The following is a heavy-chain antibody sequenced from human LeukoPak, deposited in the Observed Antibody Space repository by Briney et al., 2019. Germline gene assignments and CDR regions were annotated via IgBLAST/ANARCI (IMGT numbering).Heavy chain of an antibody. J-gene: IGHJ5*02. V-gene: IGHV1-69*08. CDR2: ITPIIDSA. CDR3: TRVNLRGSQYNWFDP. CDR1: GGTFRSHI. Sequence: SVKVSCKTFGGTFRSHIFSWVRQAPGQGLEWMGKITPIIDSAKYSQKFRDRLTVTGDSSTGTAYMELSSLAPEDTALYYCTRVNLRGSQYNWFDPWGQGTLVIVSS. D-gene: IGHD1-26*01.